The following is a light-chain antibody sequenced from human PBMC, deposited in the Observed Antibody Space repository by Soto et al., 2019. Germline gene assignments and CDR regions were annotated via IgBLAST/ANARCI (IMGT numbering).Light chain of an antibody. J-gene: IGLJ2*01. CDR2: DVS. V-gene: IGLV2-14*03. Sequence: QSALTQPASVSGSPGQSITISCTGTSSDGGGYNYVSWYQHHPGKAPKLMIYDVSNRPSGVSNRFSGSKSGNTASLTISGLQAEDEADYYCSSYTSSSTYVVFGGGTKLTVL. CDR3: SSYTSSSTYVV. CDR1: SSDGGGYNY.